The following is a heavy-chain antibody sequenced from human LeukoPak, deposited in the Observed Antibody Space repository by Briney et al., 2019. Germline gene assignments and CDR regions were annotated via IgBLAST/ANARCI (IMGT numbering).Heavy chain of an antibody. Sequence: GESLKISCKGSGYSFTTYWIGWVRQITGKGLEWMGIIYPGDSDTRYSPSFQGQVTISADKSISTAHLQWSSLKASDTAMYYCARHPSYTSGWPLDYWGQGTLVTVSS. D-gene: IGHD6-19*01. J-gene: IGHJ4*02. CDR1: GYSFTTYW. V-gene: IGHV5-51*01. CDR3: ARHPSYTSGWPLDY. CDR2: IYPGDSDT.